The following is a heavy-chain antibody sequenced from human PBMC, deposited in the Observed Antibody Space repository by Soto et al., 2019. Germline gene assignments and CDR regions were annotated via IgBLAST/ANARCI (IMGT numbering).Heavy chain of an antibody. J-gene: IGHJ6*03. V-gene: IGHV1-69*02. CDR1: GGTFSSYT. CDR3: ASSSGQLVPHSYYYYMDV. Sequence: ASVKVSCKASGGTFSSYTISWVRQAPGQGLEWMGRIIPILGIANYAQKFQGRVTITADKSTSTAYMELSSLRSEDTAVYYCASSSGQLVPHSYYYYMDVWGKGTTVTVSS. D-gene: IGHD6-13*01. CDR2: IIPILGIA.